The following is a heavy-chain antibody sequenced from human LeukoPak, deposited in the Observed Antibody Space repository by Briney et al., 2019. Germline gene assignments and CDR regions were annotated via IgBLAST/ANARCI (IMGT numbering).Heavy chain of an antibody. D-gene: IGHD4-17*01. CDR1: GGSIIEHY. J-gene: IGHJ4*02. CDR3: ARARVGLLYGDYDY. CDR2: IYHSGNS. V-gene: IGHV4-59*11. Sequence: PSETLSLTCSVSGGSIIEHYWSWLRQPPGKGLELIGYIYHSGNSDSHPSLKSRVTLSVDTSKNQFSLHLDSATAADTAVYYCARARVGLLYGDYDYWGLGTLVTVSS.